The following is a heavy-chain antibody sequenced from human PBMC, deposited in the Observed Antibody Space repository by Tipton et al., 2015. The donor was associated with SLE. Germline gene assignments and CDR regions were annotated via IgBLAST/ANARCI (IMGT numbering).Heavy chain of an antibody. D-gene: IGHD3-22*01. CDR3: ARDEYRYDTTGYHLLGHFDF. CDR2: ISYSGST. Sequence: TLSLTCTVSGGSISSGGYYWSWIRQYPGKGLEWIGYISYSGSTNYNSSLKSRLTISVDKSKNQFSLKLSSVTAADTAVYYCARDEYRYDTTGYHLLGHFDFWGQGTLVTVSS. V-gene: IGHV4-31*03. J-gene: IGHJ4*02. CDR1: GGSISSGGYY.